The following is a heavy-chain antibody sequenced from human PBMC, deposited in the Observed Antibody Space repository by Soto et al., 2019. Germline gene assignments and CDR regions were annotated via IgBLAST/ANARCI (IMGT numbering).Heavy chain of an antibody. V-gene: IGHV1-69*01. J-gene: IGHJ4*02. CDR2: TIPVFGTT. D-gene: IGHD2-15*01. CDR3: TVEYWGRGGHYFDY. Sequence: QVHLMQSGAEVKKPGSSVKVSCKIFGGTFNSFAINWVRQAPGQGLEWEGGTIPVFGTTKYAQRFQGRVTIVADGSTSTSTSTSYMELSNLRLDDTAVYYCTVEYWGRGGHYFDYWGQGTLVTVSS. CDR1: GGTFNSFA.